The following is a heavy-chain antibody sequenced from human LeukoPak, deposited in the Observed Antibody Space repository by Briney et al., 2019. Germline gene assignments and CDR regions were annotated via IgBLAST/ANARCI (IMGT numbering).Heavy chain of an antibody. J-gene: IGHJ4*02. D-gene: IGHD4-23*01. CDR2: VYPGDSDT. V-gene: IGHV5-51*01. CDR1: GYSFTSYW. Sequence: AESLKISCKGSGYSFTSYWIGWVRQMPGKSLEWMGIVYPGDSDTGYSPSVQGQFTISADKSISTPYLQWSSLKASDTALYYCARHYYGGTYYFDYWGQGTLVTVSS. CDR3: ARHYYGGTYYFDY.